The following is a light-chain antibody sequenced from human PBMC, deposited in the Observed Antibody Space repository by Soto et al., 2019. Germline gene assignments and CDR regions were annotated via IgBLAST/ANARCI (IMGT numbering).Light chain of an antibody. J-gene: IGKJ2*01. Sequence: EIVMTQSPATLSVSPGERATLSCRASQSVSRNLAWYQQKPGQAPRLLIYGASTRATCIPARFSGSGSGTEFTLTISSLQSEDFAVYYCQQYNNWPPYTFGQGTKLDIK. CDR2: GAS. CDR3: QQYNNWPPYT. V-gene: IGKV3-15*01. CDR1: QSVSRN.